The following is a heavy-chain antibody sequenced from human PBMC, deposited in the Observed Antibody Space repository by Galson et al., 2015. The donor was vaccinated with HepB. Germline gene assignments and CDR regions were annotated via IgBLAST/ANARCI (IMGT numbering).Heavy chain of an antibody. J-gene: IGHJ4*02. Sequence: SLRLSCAASGFTFSSFALSWVRQAPGKGLEWVSAISGSGDSTYYADSVKGRFTISRDNSKNTLYLQVSSLKASDTAMYYCARHSDYDSSGYYLDYWGQGTLVTVSS. CDR1: GFTFSSFA. D-gene: IGHD3-22*01. CDR3: ARHSDYDSSGYYLDY. CDR2: ISGSGDST. V-gene: IGHV3-23*01.